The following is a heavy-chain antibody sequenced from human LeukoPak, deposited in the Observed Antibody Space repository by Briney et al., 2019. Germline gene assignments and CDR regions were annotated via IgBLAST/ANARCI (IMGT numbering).Heavy chain of an antibody. J-gene: IGHJ5*02. D-gene: IGHD5-12*01. CDR1: GYTFTSYG. CDR2: SSDYNGST. CDR3: ARNPGYDWLMIRFDP. V-gene: IGHV1-18*01. Sequence: ASVKVSCKASGYTFTSYGISWVRQAPGQGREWMGWSSDYNGSTNYAQKLQGRVAMTTDTSTSTAYMELRSLRSADTAVYYCARNPGYDWLMIRFDPWGQGTLVTVSS.